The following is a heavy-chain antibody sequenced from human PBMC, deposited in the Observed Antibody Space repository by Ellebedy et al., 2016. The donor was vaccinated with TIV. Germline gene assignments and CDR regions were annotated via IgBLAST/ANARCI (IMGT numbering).Heavy chain of an antibody. CDR1: GGSISSGGYS. CDR3: ASQRGGWFDP. Sequence: SETLSLTXAVSGGSISSGGYSWSWIRQPPGKGLEWIGYIYHSGSTYYNPSLKSRVTISVDRSKNQFSLKLSSVTAADTAVYYCASQRGGWFDPWGQGTLVTVSS. CDR2: IYHSGST. J-gene: IGHJ5*02. V-gene: IGHV4-30-2*01. D-gene: IGHD3-16*01.